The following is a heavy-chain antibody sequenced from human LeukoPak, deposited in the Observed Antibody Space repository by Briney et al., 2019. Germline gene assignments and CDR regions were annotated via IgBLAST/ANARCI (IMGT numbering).Heavy chain of an antibody. D-gene: IGHD6-19*01. CDR3: ARRTPATSTAVAGSFLTYQDNTSDI. V-gene: IGHV4-59*01. CDR1: GDSIRNFW. CDR2: IYHTGDT. Sequence: SETLSLTCNVSGDSIRNFWWSWIRQPPGKGLEWIGYIYHTGDTYYNPSLRSRLTISLDTSKNQFSLKLSSVTAADTAVYYCARRTPATSTAVAGSFLTYQDNTSDIWGHGTMVTVSS. J-gene: IGHJ3*02.